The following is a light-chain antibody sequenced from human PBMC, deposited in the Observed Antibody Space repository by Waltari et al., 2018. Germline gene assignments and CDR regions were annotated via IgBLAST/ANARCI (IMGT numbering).Light chain of an antibody. CDR2: WAS. CDR3: KQYSSRRT. V-gene: IGKV4-1*01. Sequence: DIVMTQSPDSLAVSLGERVTINCKSSQSLLYNSNDKNYLAWYQQKTGPPPKSLFYWASTRHTGVLDPFSGRGSATDLTLTSTSMQARDVTIYYYKQYSSRRTFCQGTRVEIK. J-gene: IGKJ1*01. CDR1: QSLLYNSNDKNY.